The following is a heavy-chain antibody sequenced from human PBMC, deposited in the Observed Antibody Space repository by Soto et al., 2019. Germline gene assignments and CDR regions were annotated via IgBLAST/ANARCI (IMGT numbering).Heavy chain of an antibody. Sequence: EVQLLESGGGSVQPGGSLRLSCAASGFTFSSYAMHWVRRPPGKGLEWVSSISGSGGTAYYADSVKGRFSISRDSLVNTLYLQMNSLRAEDTAVYYCSKGRGQNWNFAYWGQGPLVTVSP. D-gene: IGHD1-1*01. V-gene: IGHV3-23*01. CDR3: SKGRGQNWNFAY. CDR1: GFTFSSYA. J-gene: IGHJ4*02. CDR2: ISGSGGTA.